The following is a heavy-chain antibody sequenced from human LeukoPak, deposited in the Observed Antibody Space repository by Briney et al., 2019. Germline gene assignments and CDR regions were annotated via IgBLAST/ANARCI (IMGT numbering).Heavy chain of an antibody. CDR3: ARMINDFWSGYLVDY. Sequence: PSETLSLTCAVYGGSFSGYYWSWIRQPPGKGLEWIGEINHSGSTNYNLSLKSRVTISVDTSKNQFSLKLSSVTAADTAVYYCARMINDFWSGYLVDYWGQGTLVTVSS. CDR2: INHSGST. V-gene: IGHV4-34*01. D-gene: IGHD3-3*01. J-gene: IGHJ4*02. CDR1: GGSFSGYY.